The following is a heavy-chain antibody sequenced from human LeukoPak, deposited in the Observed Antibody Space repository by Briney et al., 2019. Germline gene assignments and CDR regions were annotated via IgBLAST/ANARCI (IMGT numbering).Heavy chain of an antibody. CDR2: IYTSGST. CDR3: TRGSIVARPNWFDP. D-gene: IGHD6-6*01. J-gene: IGHJ5*02. V-gene: IGHV4-4*09. Sequence: SETLSLTCTVSGGSISSYYWSWIRQSPGKGLEWIGYIYTSGSTNYNPSLKSRVTISVDTSKNQFSLKLSSVTTADTAVYYCTRGSIVARPNWFDPWGQGTLVTVSS. CDR1: GGSISSYY.